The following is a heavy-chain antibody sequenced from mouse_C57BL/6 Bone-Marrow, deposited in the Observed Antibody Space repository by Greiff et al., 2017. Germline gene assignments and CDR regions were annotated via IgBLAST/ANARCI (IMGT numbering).Heavy chain of an antibody. CDR2: INPNNGGT. Sequence: VQLQQSGPELVKPGASVKISCKASGYTFTDYYMNWVKQSHGKSLEWIGDINPNNGGTSYNQKFKGKATLTVDKSSSTAYRELRSLTSEDSAVYYCARSPYYYGRAWFAYWGQGTLVTVSA. CDR1: GYTFTDYY. V-gene: IGHV1-26*01. D-gene: IGHD1-1*01. CDR3: ARSPYYYGRAWFAY. J-gene: IGHJ3*01.